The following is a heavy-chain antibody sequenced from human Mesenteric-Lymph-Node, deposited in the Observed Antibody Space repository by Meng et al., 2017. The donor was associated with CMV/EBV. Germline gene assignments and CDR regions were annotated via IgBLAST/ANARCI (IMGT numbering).Heavy chain of an antibody. CDR2: ISSSSSYI. D-gene: IGHD5-18*01. V-gene: IGHV3-21*01. Sequence: GGSLRLSCAASESTFSDYNMNWVRQAPGKGLEWVSSISSSSSYIYYADSVKGRFTISRDNAKNSLYLQMNSLRAEDTAVYYCARGPGYSYDYWGQGTLVTVSS. J-gene: IGHJ4*02. CDR1: ESTFSDYN. CDR3: ARGPGYSYDY.